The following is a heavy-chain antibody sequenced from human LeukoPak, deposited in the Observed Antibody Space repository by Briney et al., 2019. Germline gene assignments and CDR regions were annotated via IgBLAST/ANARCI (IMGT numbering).Heavy chain of an antibody. D-gene: IGHD3-9*01. Sequence: ASVKVSCKASGYTFTSYDINWVRQATGQGLEWMGWMNPNSGNTGYAQKFQGRVTMTRNTSISTAYMELSSLRSEDTAVYYCARGGGDILPGSYFGWFDPWGQGTLVTVSS. CDR2: MNPNSGNT. V-gene: IGHV1-8*01. CDR3: ARGGGDILPGSYFGWFDP. CDR1: GYTFTSYD. J-gene: IGHJ5*02.